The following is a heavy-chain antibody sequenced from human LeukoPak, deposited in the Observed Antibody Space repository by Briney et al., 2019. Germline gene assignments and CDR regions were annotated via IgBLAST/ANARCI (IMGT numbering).Heavy chain of an antibody. CDR3: ARGGIAAGNNWFDP. J-gene: IGHJ5*02. Sequence: GESLKISCAASGFTFSSYSMNWVRQAPGKGLEWVSSISSSSSYIYYADSVKGRFTISRDNAKNSLYLQMNSLRAEDTAVYYCARGGIAAGNNWFDPWGQGTLVTVSS. V-gene: IGHV3-21*01. D-gene: IGHD6-13*01. CDR2: ISSSSSYI. CDR1: GFTFSSYS.